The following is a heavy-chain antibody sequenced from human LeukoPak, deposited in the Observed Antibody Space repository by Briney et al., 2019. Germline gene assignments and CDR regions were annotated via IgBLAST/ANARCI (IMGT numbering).Heavy chain of an antibody. D-gene: IGHD5-18*01. Sequence: PSETLSLTCTVSVGSISSRAYCWSWIRQHPGKGLEWIGYIYYSGSTYYNPSLKSRVTILVDTSKNQFSLKLSSVTAADTAVYYCARGQYTGAFDIWGQGTMVTVSS. CDR1: VGSISSRAYC. CDR3: ARGQYTGAFDI. CDR2: IYYSGST. J-gene: IGHJ3*02. V-gene: IGHV4-31*03.